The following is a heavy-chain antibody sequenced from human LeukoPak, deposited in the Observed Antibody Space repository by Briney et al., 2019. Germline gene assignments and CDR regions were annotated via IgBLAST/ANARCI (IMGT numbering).Heavy chain of an antibody. Sequence: GGSLRLSCAASGFTFSSYXXXWVXXAXXXXXXXXXXXXXXSSYIYYADSVKGRFTISRDNAKNSLYLQMNSLRAEDTAVYYCARDYDYVWGSYRYTGAFDIWGQGTMVTVSS. J-gene: IGHJ3*02. V-gene: IGHV3-21*01. CDR1: GFTFSSYX. CDR3: ARDYDYVWGSYRYTGAFDI. CDR2: XXXXSSYI. D-gene: IGHD3-16*02.